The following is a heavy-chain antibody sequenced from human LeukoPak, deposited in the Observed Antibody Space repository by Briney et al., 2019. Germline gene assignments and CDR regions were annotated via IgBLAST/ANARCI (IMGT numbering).Heavy chain of an antibody. J-gene: IGHJ5*02. CDR1: GYTFTSYG. CDR2: ISAYNGNT. D-gene: IGHD1-26*01. V-gene: IGHV1-18*01. Sequence: GASVKVSCKASGYTFTSYGISWVRQAPGQGLEWMGWISAYNGNTNYAQKLQGRVTMTTDTSTSTAYMELRSLRSDDTAVYYCARVGSGAKDGNWFDPWGQGTLVTVSS. CDR3: ARVGSGAKDGNWFDP.